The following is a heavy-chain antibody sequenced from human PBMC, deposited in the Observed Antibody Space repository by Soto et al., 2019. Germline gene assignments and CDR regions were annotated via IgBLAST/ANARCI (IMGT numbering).Heavy chain of an antibody. D-gene: IGHD5-12*01. V-gene: IGHV1-2*04. CDR1: GYTFTGYY. Sequence: VSVKVSCKASGYTFTGYYMHWVRQAPGQGLEWMGWINPNSGGTNYAQKFQGWVTMTRDTSISTAYMELSRLRSDDTAVYYCARGSVEMATIYNWFDPWGQGTLVTVSS. CDR2: INPNSGGT. CDR3: ARGSVEMATIYNWFDP. J-gene: IGHJ5*02.